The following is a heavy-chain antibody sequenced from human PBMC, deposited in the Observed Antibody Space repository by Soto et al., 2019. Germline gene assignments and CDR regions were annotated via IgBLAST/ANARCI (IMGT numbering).Heavy chain of an antibody. D-gene: IGHD5-18*01. Sequence: GGSLRLSCAASGFTFSSYAMSWVRQAPGKGLEWVSAISGSGGSTYYADSVKGRFTISRDNSKNTLYLQMSCLRAEDTAVYYCAKARDTAMVTRYFDYWGQGTLVTVSS. CDR3: AKARDTAMVTRYFDY. V-gene: IGHV3-23*01. CDR2: ISGSGGST. J-gene: IGHJ4*02. CDR1: GFTFSSYA.